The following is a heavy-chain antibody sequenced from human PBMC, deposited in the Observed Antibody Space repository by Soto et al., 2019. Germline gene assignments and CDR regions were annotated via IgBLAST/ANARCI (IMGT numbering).Heavy chain of an antibody. V-gene: IGHV1-8*01. CDR2: MNPNRGNT. D-gene: IGHD2-2*01. J-gene: IGHJ6*02. CDR3: ARGRGVVPAAIGYYYYYYCLDV. CDR1: GYTFTRYD. Sequence: AAVKVSYKASGYTFTRYDINWVRQATGQGLEWMGWMNPNRGNTGYAQKVQGRVTMTRNTSISTAYLEMSSLRSEDTDVYYCARGRGVVPAAIGYYYYYYCLDVWRQGPPVTASS.